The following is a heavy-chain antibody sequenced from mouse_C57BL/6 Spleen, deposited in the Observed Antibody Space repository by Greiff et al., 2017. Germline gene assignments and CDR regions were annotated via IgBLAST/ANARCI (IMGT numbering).Heavy chain of an antibody. CDR2: ISSGGSYT. Sequence: EVQVVESGGDLVKPGGSLKLSCAASGFTFSSYGMSWVRQTPDKRLEWVATISSGGSYTYYPDSVKGRFTISRDNAKNTLYLKMSSLKSEDTAMYYCARRREGDYFDYWGQGTTLTVSS. CDR1: GFTFSSYG. CDR3: ARRREGDYFDY. J-gene: IGHJ2*01. V-gene: IGHV5-6*02.